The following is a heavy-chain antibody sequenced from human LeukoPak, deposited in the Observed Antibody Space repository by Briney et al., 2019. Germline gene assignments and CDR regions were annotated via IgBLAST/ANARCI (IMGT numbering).Heavy chain of an antibody. Sequence: GGSLRLSCAASGFTFSSYAMSWVRQAPGKGLEWVSAISGSGGSTYYADSVKGRFTISRDNSKNTLYLQMNSLGAEDTAVYYCAKDPAAYSSSWRPVDYWGQGTLVTVSS. CDR1: GFTFSSYA. V-gene: IGHV3-23*01. J-gene: IGHJ4*02. CDR3: AKDPAAYSSSWRPVDY. CDR2: ISGSGGST. D-gene: IGHD6-13*01.